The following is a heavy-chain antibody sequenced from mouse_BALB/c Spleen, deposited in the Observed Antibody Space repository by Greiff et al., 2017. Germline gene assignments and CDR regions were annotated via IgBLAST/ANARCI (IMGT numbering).Heavy chain of an antibody. J-gene: IGHJ3*01. CDR1: GYTFTSYW. D-gene: IGHD2-4*01. CDR2: IYPSDSYT. CDR3: TSDYGFAY. V-gene: IGHV1-69*02. Sequence: VQLQQPGAELVRPGASVKLSCKASGYTFTSYWINWVKQRPGQGLEWIGNIYPSDSYTNYNQKFKDKATLTVDKSSSTAYMQLSSPTSEDSAVYYCTSDYGFAYWGQGTLVTVSA.